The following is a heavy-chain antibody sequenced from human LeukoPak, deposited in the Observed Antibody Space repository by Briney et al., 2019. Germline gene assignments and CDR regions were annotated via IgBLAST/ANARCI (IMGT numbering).Heavy chain of an antibody. V-gene: IGHV3-11*01. CDR1: GFTFSDYY. D-gene: IGHD3-16*01. CDR3: ARVQGGVLGIRYYYYGMDV. CDR2: ISSSGSTI. J-gene: IGHJ6*02. Sequence: GGSLRLSCAASGFTFSDYYMSWIRQAPGKGLEWVSYISSSGSTIYYADSVKGRFTISRDNAKNSLYLQMNSLRAEDAAVYYCARVQGGVLGIRYYYYGMDVWGQGTTVTVSS.